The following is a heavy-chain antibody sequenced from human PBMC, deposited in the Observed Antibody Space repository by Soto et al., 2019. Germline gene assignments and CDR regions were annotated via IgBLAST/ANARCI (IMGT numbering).Heavy chain of an antibody. J-gene: IGHJ5*02. Sequence: ASVKVSCKASGYTLPNFGLSWVRQAPGQGLEWMGCISAYNANTSYAQKFQGRVTMTTDTSTSTAYMELRSLRSEDTAVYYCARSSGGVFGIIIEGSNWLAPWGQGSLVTVSS. CDR1: GYTLPNFG. V-gene: IGHV1-18*01. CDR3: ARSSGGVFGIIIEGSNWLAP. CDR2: ISAYNANT. D-gene: IGHD3-16*02.